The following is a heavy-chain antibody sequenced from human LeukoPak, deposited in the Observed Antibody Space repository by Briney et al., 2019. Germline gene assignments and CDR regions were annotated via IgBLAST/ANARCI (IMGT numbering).Heavy chain of an antibody. Sequence: SETLSLTCTVSGGSISSSSYYWGWIRQPPGKGLEWIGSIYYSGSTYYNPSLKSRVTISVDTSKNQFSLKLSSVTAADPAVYYCARKRGYSGYDYHNWFDPWGQGTLVTVSS. D-gene: IGHD5-12*01. CDR2: IYYSGST. J-gene: IGHJ5*02. CDR1: GGSISSSSYY. V-gene: IGHV4-39*01. CDR3: ARKRGYSGYDYHNWFDP.